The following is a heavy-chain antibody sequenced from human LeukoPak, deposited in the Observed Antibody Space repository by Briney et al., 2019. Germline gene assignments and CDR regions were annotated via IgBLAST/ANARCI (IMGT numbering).Heavy chain of an antibody. V-gene: IGHV4-30-4*08. CDR1: GGSISSGDYY. CDR2: IYYSGST. Sequence: SETLSLTCTVSGGSISSGDYYWSWIRQPPGKGLEWIGYIYYSGSTYYNPSLKSRVTISVDTSRNQFSLKLSSVTAADTAVYYCARGKKYYDFWSGYSDDAFGIWGQGTMVTVSS. J-gene: IGHJ3*02. CDR3: ARGKKYYDFWSGYSDDAFGI. D-gene: IGHD3-3*01.